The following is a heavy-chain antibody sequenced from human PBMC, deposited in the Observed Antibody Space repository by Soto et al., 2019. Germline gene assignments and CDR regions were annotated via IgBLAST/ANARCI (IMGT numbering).Heavy chain of an antibody. D-gene: IGHD2-2*01. CDR2: ISTSSSLI. J-gene: IGHJ4*02. CDR1: GFTFNSYS. V-gene: IGHV3-48*01. CDR3: ARASHSTSGLGY. Sequence: EVQLVESGGGLVQPGGSLRLSCAASGFTFNSYSMNWVRQAPGKGLEWVSYISTSSSLIYYADSVKGRFTISRDKAKNPLFLQMISLRAEDTAVYFCARASHSTSGLGYWGQGNLVTVSS.